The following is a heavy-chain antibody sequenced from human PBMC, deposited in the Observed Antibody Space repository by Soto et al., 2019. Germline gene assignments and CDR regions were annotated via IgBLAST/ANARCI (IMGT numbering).Heavy chain of an antibody. CDR2: IIPIFGTA. CDR1: GGTFSSYA. Sequence: SVKVSCKASGGTFSSYAISWVRQAPGQGLEWMGGIIPIFGTANYAQKFQGRVTITADKSTSTAYMELSSLRSEDTAVYYCASPRITIFNYYYGMDVWGQGTTVTVSS. V-gene: IGHV1-69*06. J-gene: IGHJ6*02. CDR3: ASPRITIFNYYYGMDV. D-gene: IGHD3-9*01.